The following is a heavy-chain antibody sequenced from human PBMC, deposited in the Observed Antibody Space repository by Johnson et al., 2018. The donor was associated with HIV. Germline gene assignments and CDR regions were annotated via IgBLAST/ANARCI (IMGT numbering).Heavy chain of an antibody. CDR3: AGRIQLWVYDALDI. CDR1: DFNVSSNY. D-gene: IGHD5-18*01. Sequence: VQLVESGGGLIQPGGSLRLSCAASDFNVSSNYISWVRQAPGKGLEWVSVIYSGGSTYYAESVKGRFTISRDDPKNTVYLQMNSLRAEETGVYYCAGRIQLWVYDALDIWGQGTMVTVSS. CDR2: IYSGGST. V-gene: IGHV3-53*01. J-gene: IGHJ3*02.